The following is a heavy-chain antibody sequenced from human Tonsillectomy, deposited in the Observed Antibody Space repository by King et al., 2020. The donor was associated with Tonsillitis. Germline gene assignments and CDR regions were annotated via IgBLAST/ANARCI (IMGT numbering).Heavy chain of an antibody. CDR1: GFTFSNYG. CDR2: ISYDGSNK. V-gene: IGHV3-30*18. CDR3: AKGGPRRVITLVTFDY. D-gene: IGHD3-10*01. J-gene: IGHJ4*02. Sequence: VQLVESGGGVVQPGRSLRLSCAASGFTFSNYGMHWVRQAPGKGLEWVAVISYDGSNKYYADSVKGRFTISRDNSKNTLYLQLNSLGAEDTAVYYCAKGGPRRVITLVTFDYWGQGTLVTVSS.